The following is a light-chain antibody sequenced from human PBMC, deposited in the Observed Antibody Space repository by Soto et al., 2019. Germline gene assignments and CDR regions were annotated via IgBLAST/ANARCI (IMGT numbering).Light chain of an antibody. Sequence: EIVMTQSPATLSVSPGERATLSCRASQSVSNNFAWYQKKPDQAPRLLIYDASTRATGIPARFSGSGSGTEFTLTISSLQAEDVAFYYCQQYNNWWTFGQGTRVDIK. J-gene: IGKJ1*01. CDR2: DAS. CDR3: QQYNNWWT. CDR1: QSVSNN. V-gene: IGKV3-15*01.